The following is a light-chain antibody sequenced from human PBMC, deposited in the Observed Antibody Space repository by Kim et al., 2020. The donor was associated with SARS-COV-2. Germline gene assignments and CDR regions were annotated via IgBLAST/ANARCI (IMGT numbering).Light chain of an antibody. CDR2: FAS. J-gene: IGKJ4*01. CDR3: QQSDSFPLT. Sequence: DIQMTQSPSSVSVSVGDRVTITCRASQGVRNWLAWYQQKPGKAPKLLISFASNLQSGVPSRFSGSGSGTDFTLTISRLQPEDFATYYCQQSDSFPLTFGGGTKVDIK. CDR1: QGVRNW. V-gene: IGKV1-12*01.